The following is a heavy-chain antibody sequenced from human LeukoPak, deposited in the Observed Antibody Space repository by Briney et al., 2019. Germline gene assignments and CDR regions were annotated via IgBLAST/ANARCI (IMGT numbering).Heavy chain of an antibody. D-gene: IGHD1-26*01. Sequence: GGSLRLSCAASGFTVSSSYMTWVRQAPGTGLPWVSVIYSDSTTFYADSVKGRFTISRDNSKNTLYLQMNSLRAEDTAVYYCARVYSGSFSGRYFDYWGQGTLVTVSS. J-gene: IGHJ4*02. CDR3: ARVYSGSFSGRYFDY. CDR1: GFTVSSSY. CDR2: IYSDSTT. V-gene: IGHV3-66*01.